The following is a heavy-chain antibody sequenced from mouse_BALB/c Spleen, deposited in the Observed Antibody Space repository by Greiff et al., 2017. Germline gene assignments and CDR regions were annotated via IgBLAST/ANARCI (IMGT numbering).Heavy chain of an antibody. J-gene: IGHJ2*01. Sequence: QVQLQQSGAELVRPGVSVKISCKGSGYTFTDYAMHWVKQSHAKSLEWIGVISTYYGDASYNQKFKGKATMTVDKSSSTAYMELARLTSEDSAIYYCARGTTVGAGDYWGQGTTLTVSS. CDR3: ARGTTVGAGDY. V-gene: IGHV1S137*01. CDR1: GYTFTDYA. D-gene: IGHD1-1*01. CDR2: ISTYYGDA.